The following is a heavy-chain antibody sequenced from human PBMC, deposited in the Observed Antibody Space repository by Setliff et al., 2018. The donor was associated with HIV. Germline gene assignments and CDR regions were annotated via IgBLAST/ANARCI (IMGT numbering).Heavy chain of an antibody. D-gene: IGHD6-6*01. V-gene: IGHV1-2*06. CDR1: GYTFTGYY. CDR2: INPNSGGT. CDR3: ARDGTSLPSIAAHADY. J-gene: IGHJ4*02. Sequence: ASVKVSCKASGYTFTGYYMHWVRQAPGQGLEWMGRINPNSGGTNYAQKFQGRVTMTRDTSISTAYMEPSRLRSDDTAVYYCARDGTSLPSIAAHADYWGQGTLVTVSS.